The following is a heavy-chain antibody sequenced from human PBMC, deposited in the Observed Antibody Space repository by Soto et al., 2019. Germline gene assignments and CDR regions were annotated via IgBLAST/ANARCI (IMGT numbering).Heavy chain of an antibody. CDR3: ATQEVGGSYVYPFDP. CDR2: IYYSGST. J-gene: IGHJ5*02. CDR1: GGSISSSSYY. V-gene: IGHV4-39*01. Sequence: PSETLSLTCTVSGGSISSSSYYWGWIRQPPGKGLEWIGSIYYSGSTYYNPSLKGRVTISVDTSKNQFSLKLSSVTAADTAVYYCATQEVGGSYVYPFDPWGQGTLVTVSS. D-gene: IGHD1-26*01.